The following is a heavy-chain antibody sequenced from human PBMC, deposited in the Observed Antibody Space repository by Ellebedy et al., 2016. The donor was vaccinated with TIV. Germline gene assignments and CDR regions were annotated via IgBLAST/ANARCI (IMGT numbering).Heavy chain of an antibody. V-gene: IGHV1-18*04. J-gene: IGHJ4*02. CDR3: ARVRGAYCGGDCSRGNYFDY. Sequence: AASVKVSCKASGYTFTGYYMHWVRQAPGQGLEWMGWISAYNGNTNYAQKLQGRVTMTTDTSTSTAYMELRSLRSDDTAVYYCARVRGAYCGGDCSRGNYFDYWGQGTLVTVSS. CDR1: GYTFTGYY. D-gene: IGHD2-21*02. CDR2: ISAYNGNT.